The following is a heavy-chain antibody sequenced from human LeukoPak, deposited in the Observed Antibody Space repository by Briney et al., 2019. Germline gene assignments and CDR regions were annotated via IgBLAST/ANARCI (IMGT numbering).Heavy chain of an antibody. CDR2: IYWHDAK. D-gene: IGHD3-9*01. J-gene: IGHJ4*02. CDR1: GFALSSPGVG. Sequence: SGPTLVNPTQTLTLTCTFSGFALSSPGVGVGWIRQPPGRVLDWLAHIYWHDAKYYNPSLKSRLTISKDTSKNRVVLTMTNMDPVDTATYFCAHLRATDWFFFDYWGQGTLVTVSS. CDR3: AHLRATDWFFFDY. V-gene: IGHV2-5*01.